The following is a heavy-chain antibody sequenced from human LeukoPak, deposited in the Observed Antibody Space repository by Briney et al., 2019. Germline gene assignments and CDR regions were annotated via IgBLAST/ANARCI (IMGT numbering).Heavy chain of an antibody. CDR1: GGSISSSSYY. J-gene: IGHJ6*03. CDR3: AGISSYYMDV. Sequence: SETLSLTCTVSGGSISSSSYYWGWIRQPPGKGLEWIGSIYYSGSTYYNPSLKSRVTISVDTSKNQFSLKLSSVTAADTAVYYCAGISSYYMDVWGKGTTVTVSS. V-gene: IGHV4-39*07. CDR2: IYYSGST.